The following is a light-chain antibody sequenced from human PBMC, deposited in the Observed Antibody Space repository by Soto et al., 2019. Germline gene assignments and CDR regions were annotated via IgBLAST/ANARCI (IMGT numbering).Light chain of an antibody. CDR3: QQLKSNLIT. V-gene: IGKV1-9*01. J-gene: IGKJ5*01. Sequence: DIQLTQSPSFLSASVGDRVTITCRASQGINRFLAWYQQKPGKAPKLLIYAASTLQSGVPSRLSGSGSGTEFTLTLSSLQPEDFAPYYCQQLKSNLITFGQGTRLEIK. CDR1: QGINRF. CDR2: AAS.